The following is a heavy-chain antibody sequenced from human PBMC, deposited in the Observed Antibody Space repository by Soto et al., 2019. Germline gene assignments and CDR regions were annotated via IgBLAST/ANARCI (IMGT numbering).Heavy chain of an antibody. CDR3: ARLGAYYQAMDS. CDR2: IYFAGTT. V-gene: IGHV4-59*08. D-gene: IGHD3-22*01. CDR1: DGSLSPNY. Sequence: SETLSLTCTVSDGSLSPNYWSWIRQPPGKGLEWIGYIYFAGTTTYNPSLQSRVSISLDTSKNEVSPKLTSVTAADTAVYFCARLGAYYQAMDSWGQGTLVTVSS. J-gene: IGHJ1*01.